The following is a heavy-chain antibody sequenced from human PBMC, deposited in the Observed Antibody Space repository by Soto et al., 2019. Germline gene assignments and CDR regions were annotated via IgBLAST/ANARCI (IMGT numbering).Heavy chain of an antibody. CDR2: ISYDGSNK. Sequence: GGSLRLSCAASGFTFSSYGMRWVRQAPGKGLEWVAVISYDGSNKYYADSVKGRFTISRDNSKNTLYLQMNSLRAEDTAVYYCAKEPPQHIYDFWSGYYNWGQGTLVTVSS. CDR1: GFTFSSYG. V-gene: IGHV3-30*18. J-gene: IGHJ4*02. D-gene: IGHD3-3*01. CDR3: AKEPPQHIYDFWSGYYN.